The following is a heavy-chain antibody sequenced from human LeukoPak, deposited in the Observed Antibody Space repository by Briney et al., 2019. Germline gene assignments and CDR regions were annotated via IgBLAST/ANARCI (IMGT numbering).Heavy chain of an antibody. CDR1: GFTFNNYA. CDR2: ISYDGSNK. J-gene: IGHJ3*02. V-gene: IGHV3-30-3*01. CDR3: ARDSPQNAFDI. Sequence: GGSLRLSCAASGFTFNNYAMSWVRQAPGKGLEWVAVISYDGSNKYYADSVKGRFTISRDNSKNTLYLQMNSLRAEDTAVYYCARDSPQNAFDIWGQGTMVTVSS.